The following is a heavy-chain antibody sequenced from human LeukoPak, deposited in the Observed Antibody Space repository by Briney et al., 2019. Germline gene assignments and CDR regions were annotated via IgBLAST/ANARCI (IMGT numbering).Heavy chain of an antibody. V-gene: IGHV1-2*02. CDR2: INPNSGGT. Sequence: ASVKVSFKASGYTFTVYYMHWVRQAPGQGLEWMGWINPNSGGTNYAQKFQGRVTMTRDTSINTAYMELSRLRSDDTAVYYCAGDMVRGVILRRVLEYWGQGTLVTVSS. J-gene: IGHJ4*02. D-gene: IGHD3-10*01. CDR1: GYTFTVYY. CDR3: AGDMVRGVILRRVLEY.